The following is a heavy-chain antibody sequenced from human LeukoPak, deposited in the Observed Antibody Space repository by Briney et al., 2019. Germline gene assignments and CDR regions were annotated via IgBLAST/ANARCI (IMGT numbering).Heavy chain of an antibody. D-gene: IGHD3-10*01. CDR1: GGTFSNYA. J-gene: IGHJ4*02. V-gene: IGHV1-69*01. Sequence: ASVKVSCKASGGTFSNYAISWVRQAPGQGLEWMGGIIPIFDTAHYAQKFQGRVTITADESTSTAYMELSSLRSEDTAVYYCARDATLLWFGETLGGNFDYWGQGTLVTVSS. CDR3: ARDATLLWFGETLGGNFDY. CDR2: IIPIFDTA.